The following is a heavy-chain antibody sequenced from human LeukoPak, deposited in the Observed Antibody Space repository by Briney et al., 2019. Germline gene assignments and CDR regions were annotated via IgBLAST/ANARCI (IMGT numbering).Heavy chain of an antibody. CDR2: ISGGAEDT. D-gene: IGHD1-1*01. Sequence: GGSLRLSCAASGFTFTSYAMSWIRQAPGKGLEWASAISGGAEDTYYPDSVKGRFTVSRDNSRDTLFLQMNSLRAEDTATYYCAKPRAMTTGVGRYFDLWGRGTLVTVSS. J-gene: IGHJ2*01. CDR3: AKPRAMTTGVGRYFDL. CDR1: GFTFTSYA. V-gene: IGHV3-23*01.